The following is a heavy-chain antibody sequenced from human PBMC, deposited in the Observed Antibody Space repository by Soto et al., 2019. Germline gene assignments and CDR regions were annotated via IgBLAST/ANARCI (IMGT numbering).Heavy chain of an antibody. J-gene: IGHJ4*02. CDR1: GFTFSNYD. Sequence: PGGSLRLSCAASGFTFSNYDMYWVRQAPGKGLEWVAVIPYDGSNKYYADSVKGRFTISRDNSKNTLFLQMNSLRVEDTAVYYCAKRIFGYSSGWSEMGGFDYWGQGTLVTVSS. V-gene: IGHV3-30*18. CDR3: AKRIFGYSSGWSEMGGFDY. CDR2: IPYDGSNK. D-gene: IGHD6-19*01.